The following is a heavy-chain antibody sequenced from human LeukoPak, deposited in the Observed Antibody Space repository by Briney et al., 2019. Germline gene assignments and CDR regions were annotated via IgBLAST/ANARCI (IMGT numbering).Heavy chain of an antibody. V-gene: IGHV3-7*01. CDR1: GFSLSGYW. CDR2: LHADGVEQ. D-gene: IGHD5-18*01. CDR3: ARGGYSFDY. Sequence: GRSLRLSCAASGFSLSGYWMTWVRQAPGKGLEWVARLHADGVEQNYVDSVTGRFTMSRDNAKNSLDLQMNSLRVEDTAVYYCARGGYSFDYLGQGTLVAVSS. J-gene: IGHJ4*02.